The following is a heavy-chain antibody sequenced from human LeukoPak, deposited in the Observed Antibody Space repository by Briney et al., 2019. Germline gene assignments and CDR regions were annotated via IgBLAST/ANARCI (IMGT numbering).Heavy chain of an antibody. J-gene: IGHJ4*02. CDR3: AIGYTKGSFDY. CDR2: ISGSGGST. D-gene: IGHD5-24*01. V-gene: IGHV3-23*01. CDR1: GFTFSSYA. Sequence: GGSLRLSCAASGFTFSSYAMSWVRQAPGKGLEWVSAISGSGGSTYYADSVKGRFTISRHNSKNTLYLQMNSLRAEDTAVYYCAIGYTKGSFDYWGQGTLVTVSS.